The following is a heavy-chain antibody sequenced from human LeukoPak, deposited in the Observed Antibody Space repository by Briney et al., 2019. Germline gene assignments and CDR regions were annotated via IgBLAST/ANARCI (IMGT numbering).Heavy chain of an antibody. D-gene: IGHD5-12*01. CDR1: GFTFSSYS. CDR3: ARGSTGGYSGYDATRKYFDY. V-gene: IGHV3-21*01. Sequence: GGSLRLSCAASGFTFSSYSMNWVRPAPGKGLEWVSSISSRSSHIYYTDSVKGRFTISRDNAKNSLHLQMNCLRAEDTALYHCARGSTGGYSGYDATRKYFDYWGQGTLVTVSS. CDR2: ISSRSSHI. J-gene: IGHJ4*02.